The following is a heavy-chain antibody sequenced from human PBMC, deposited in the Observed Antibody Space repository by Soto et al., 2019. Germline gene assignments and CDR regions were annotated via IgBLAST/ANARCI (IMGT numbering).Heavy chain of an antibody. CDR3: ATDLLS. CDR1: GGTFSSYP. CDR2: FIPILGKT. J-gene: IGHJ5*02. V-gene: IGHV1-69*10. Sequence: PVKVSCKASGGTFSSYPIGWVRQAPGKGLEWMGGFIPILGKTNYAQKFQGRVTMTEDTSTDTAYMELSSLRSEDTAVYYCATDLLSWGQGTLVTVSS.